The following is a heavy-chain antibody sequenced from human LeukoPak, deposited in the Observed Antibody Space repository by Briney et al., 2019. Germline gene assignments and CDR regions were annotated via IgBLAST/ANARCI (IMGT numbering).Heavy chain of an antibody. D-gene: IGHD6-13*01. J-gene: IGHJ6*02. CDR3: ARDRRSSSYYYYYGMDV. V-gene: IGHV3-48*04. Sequence: GGSLRLSCAASGFTFSSYAMHWVRQAPGKGLEWVSYISSSGSTIYYADSVKGRFTISRDNAKNSLYLQMNSLRAEDTAVYYCARDRRSSSYYYYYGMDVWGQGTTVTVSS. CDR2: ISSSGSTI. CDR1: GFTFSSYA.